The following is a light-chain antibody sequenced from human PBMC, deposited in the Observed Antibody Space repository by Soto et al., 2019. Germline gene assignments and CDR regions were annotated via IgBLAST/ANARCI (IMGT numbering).Light chain of an antibody. V-gene: IGKV3-11*01. J-gene: IGKJ5*01. CDR3: QQRHMWPIT. Sequence: THSPGTLSLSPGERATLSCRASQSVGSSLAWYQQKPGQAPRLLIYDAYNRATGIPPRFSGSGSGTDFTLTISSLEPEDSAVYYCQQRHMWPITFGQGTRLEIK. CDR2: DAY. CDR1: QSVGSS.